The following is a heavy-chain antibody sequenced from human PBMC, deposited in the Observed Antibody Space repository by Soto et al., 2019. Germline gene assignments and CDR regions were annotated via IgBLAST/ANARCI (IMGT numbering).Heavy chain of an antibody. D-gene: IGHD4-17*01. CDR2: IYYSGST. CDR1: GGSISSGDYY. V-gene: IGHV4-30-4*01. Sequence: QVQLQESGPGLVKPSQTLSLTCTVSGGSISSGDYYWSWIRQPPGKGLEWIGYIYYSGSTYYNPYLKRRVTISVDTSKNQFPLKLSSVTAADTAVYYCARDHVMTTVTTGGGFDYWGQGTLVTVSS. CDR3: ARDHVMTTVTTGGGFDY. J-gene: IGHJ4*02.